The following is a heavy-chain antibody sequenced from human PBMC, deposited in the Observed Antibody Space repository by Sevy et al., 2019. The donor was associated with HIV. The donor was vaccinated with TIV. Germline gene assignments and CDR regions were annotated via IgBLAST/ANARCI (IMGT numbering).Heavy chain of an antibody. V-gene: IGHV3-15*01. J-gene: IGHJ4*02. Sequence: GGSLRLSCAASGFSLETFWIHWVRQAPGKGLEWVGRIKSNSDGGTTDYAAPLEGRFTLSRDDPEDKIYLQINNLKTEDTAVYYCVTAPETGYWGQGTLVTVSS. D-gene: IGHD3-9*01. CDR2: IKSNSDGGTT. CDR3: VTAPETGY. CDR1: GFSLETFW.